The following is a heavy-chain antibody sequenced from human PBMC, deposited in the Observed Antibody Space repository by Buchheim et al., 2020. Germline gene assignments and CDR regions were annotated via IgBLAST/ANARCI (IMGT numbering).Heavy chain of an antibody. CDR1: GFTFSSYE. V-gene: IGHV3-48*03. Sequence: EVQLVESGGGLVQPGGSPRLSCAASGFTFSSYEMNWVRQAPGKGLEWVSYISSSGSTIYYADSVKGRFTISRDNAKNSLYLQMNSLRAEDTAVYYCASIQHYYGSGSYYSDYGMDVWGQGTT. CDR2: ISSSGSTI. D-gene: IGHD3-10*01. CDR3: ASIQHYYGSGSYYSDYGMDV. J-gene: IGHJ6*02.